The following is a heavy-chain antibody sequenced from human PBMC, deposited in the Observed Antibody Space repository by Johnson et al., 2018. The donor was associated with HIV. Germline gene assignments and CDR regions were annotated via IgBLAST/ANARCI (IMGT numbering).Heavy chain of an antibody. CDR2: VRHDGSNT. Sequence: QMLLVESGGGVVQPGGSLRLSCAASGFTFNYYGIHWVRQAPGKGLEWVAFVRHDGSNTYYEDSVKGRFTISRDNSKNTVYLQMNSLRTEETAVYYCAREGGDCSSTSCYQDAFDTWGQGTMVTVSS. J-gene: IGHJ3*02. CDR3: AREGGDCSSTSCYQDAFDT. D-gene: IGHD2-2*01. CDR1: GFTFNYYG. V-gene: IGHV3-30*02.